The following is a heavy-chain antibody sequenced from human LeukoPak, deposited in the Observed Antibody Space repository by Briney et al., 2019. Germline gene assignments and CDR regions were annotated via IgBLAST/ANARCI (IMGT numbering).Heavy chain of an antibody. CDR3: ARGWGSSWVYYYYYMDV. D-gene: IGHD6-13*01. V-gene: IGHV1-2*02. CDR1: GYTFTGYY. CDR2: INPNSGGT. J-gene: IGHJ6*03. Sequence: GASVKVSCKASGYTFTGYYMHWVRQAPGQGLEWMGWINPNSGGTNYAQKFQGRVTMTRDTSISTGYMELSRLRSDDTAVYYCARGWGSSWVYYYYYMDVWGKGTTVTVSS.